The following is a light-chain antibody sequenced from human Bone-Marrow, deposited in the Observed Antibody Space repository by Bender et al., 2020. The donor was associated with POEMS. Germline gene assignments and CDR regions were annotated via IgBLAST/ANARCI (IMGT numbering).Light chain of an antibody. CDR1: NIGSKN. Sequence: SYVLTQPLSVSVALGQTATITCGGQNIGSKNVHWYQQKPVQAPELVIYRDTNRPSGIPERISGSNSGGTATLTLTRAQVDDEADYYCQVLDTGTVAFGGGTKLTVL. CDR3: QVLDTGTVA. CDR2: RDT. J-gene: IGLJ2*01. V-gene: IGLV3-9*01.